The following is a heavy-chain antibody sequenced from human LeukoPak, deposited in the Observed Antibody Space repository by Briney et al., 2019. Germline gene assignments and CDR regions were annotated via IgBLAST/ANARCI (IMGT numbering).Heavy chain of an antibody. CDR1: GFTFSSYS. V-gene: IGHV3-48*01. CDR2: ISSSSTI. J-gene: IGHJ4*02. CDR3: ARVEIVSGYSYGSDY. Sequence: GGSLRLSCAASGFTFSSYSMNWVRQAPGKGLEWVSYISSSSTIYYADSVKGRFTISRDNAKNSLYLQMNSLRAEDTAVYYCARVEIVSGYSYGSDYWGQGTLVTVSS. D-gene: IGHD5-18*01.